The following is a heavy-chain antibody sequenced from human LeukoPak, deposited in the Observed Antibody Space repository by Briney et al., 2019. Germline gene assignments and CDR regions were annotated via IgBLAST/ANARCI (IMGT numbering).Heavy chain of an antibody. J-gene: IGHJ6*02. CDR2: IYYSGST. CDR1: GGSISSSSYY. D-gene: IGHD1-26*01. CDR3: ARNLNQGGSYPSGMDV. Sequence: SETLSLTCTVSGGSISSSSYYWGWIRQPPGKGLEWIGSIYYSGSTYYNPSLKSRVTISVDTSKNQFSLKLSSVTAADTAVYYCARNLNQGGSYPSGMDVWGQGTTVTVSS. V-gene: IGHV4-39*07.